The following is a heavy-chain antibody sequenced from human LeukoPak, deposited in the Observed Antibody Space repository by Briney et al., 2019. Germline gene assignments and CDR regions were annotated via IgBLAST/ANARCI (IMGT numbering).Heavy chain of an antibody. CDR1: GGSISSITW. Sequence: SGTLSLTCAVSGGSISSITWWSWVRQPPGKGLEWIGEIYHTGSTNYNPSLKSRVTMSVDKSKNQFSLKLGSVTAADTAVYYCAREGGPQSLRGTFDPWGQGTLVTVSS. CDR2: IYHTGST. V-gene: IGHV4-4*02. D-gene: IGHD1-1*01. J-gene: IGHJ5*02. CDR3: AREGGPQSLRGTFDP.